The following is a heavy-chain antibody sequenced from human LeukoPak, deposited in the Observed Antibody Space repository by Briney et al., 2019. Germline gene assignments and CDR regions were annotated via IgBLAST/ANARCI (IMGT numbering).Heavy chain of an antibody. Sequence: PSETLSLTGTVSGGSISSSSYSWGWIRQPPGKGLEWIGGIYYSGSTYYNPSLKSRVTISVDTPKSQFSLKLSSVTAADAAVYYCARHPNSSGWYVDYWGKGTLVTVSS. CDR3: ARHPNSSGWYVDY. V-gene: IGHV4-39*01. CDR2: IYYSGST. J-gene: IGHJ4*02. CDR1: GGSISSSSYS. D-gene: IGHD6-19*01.